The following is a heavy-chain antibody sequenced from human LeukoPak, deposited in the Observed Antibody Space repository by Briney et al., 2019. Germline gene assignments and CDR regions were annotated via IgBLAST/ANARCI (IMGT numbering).Heavy chain of an antibody. V-gene: IGHV3-23*01. D-gene: IGHD2-2*01. J-gene: IGHJ4*02. CDR2: ISGSGSSA. Sequence: GGSLRLSCAASGFTFNSYAMTWVRQAPGKGLEWVSAISGSGSSAFYADSVKGWFTISRDNSKNMLYLQMNSLRAGDTAVYFCAKGPRVPAADYYFDDWGQGTLVTVSS. CDR1: GFTFNSYA. CDR3: AKGPRVPAADYYFDD.